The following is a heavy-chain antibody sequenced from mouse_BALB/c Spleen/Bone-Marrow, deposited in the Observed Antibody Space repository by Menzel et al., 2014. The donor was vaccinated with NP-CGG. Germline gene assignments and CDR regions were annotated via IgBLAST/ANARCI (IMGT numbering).Heavy chain of an antibody. Sequence: VQLQQSGAELVKPGASVKLSCTASGFNIKDTYMHWVKQRPEQGTEWIGRIDPANGNTKYDPKFQGKATITADTSSNTAYLQLSSLTSEDTAVYYCASYYRYDRRFAYWGQGTLVTVSA. J-gene: IGHJ3*01. CDR2: IDPANGNT. CDR1: GFNIKDTY. D-gene: IGHD2-14*01. V-gene: IGHV14-3*02. CDR3: ASYYRYDRRFAY.